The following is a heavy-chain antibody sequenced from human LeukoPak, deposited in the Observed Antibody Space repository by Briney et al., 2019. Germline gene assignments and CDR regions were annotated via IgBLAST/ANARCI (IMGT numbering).Heavy chain of an antibody. J-gene: IGHJ4*02. CDR2: ISGSGGST. V-gene: IGHV3-23*01. CDR3: ARDVELCSVGACYWTRVDC. CDR1: GFTFSNYA. D-gene: IGHD2-21*02. Sequence: GGSLRLSCAASGFTFSNYAMTWVRQAPGRGLEGVSSISGSGGSTYYADSVKGRFSISRDSSMDTLYLQMNSLRVEDTAVYYCARDVELCSVGACYWTRVDCWRQGTLVKVSS.